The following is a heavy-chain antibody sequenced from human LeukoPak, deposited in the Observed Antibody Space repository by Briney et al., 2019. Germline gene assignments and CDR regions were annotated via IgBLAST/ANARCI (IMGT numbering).Heavy chain of an antibody. V-gene: IGHV4-4*07. J-gene: IGHJ4*02. CDR1: GGSISGYY. CDR2: VYTSGSS. D-gene: IGHD6-19*01. CDR3: ARVYSSYYYFDS. Sequence: SETLSLTCTVSGGSISGYYWSWIRRPAGKGLEWIGRVYTSGSSKNNPSLKSRVTMSVDTTKNQFSLKLSSVTAADTAVYYCARVYSSYYYFDSWGQGTLVTVSS.